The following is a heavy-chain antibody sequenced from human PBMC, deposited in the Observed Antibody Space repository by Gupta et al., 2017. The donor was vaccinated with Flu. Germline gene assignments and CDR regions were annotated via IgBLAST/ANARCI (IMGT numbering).Heavy chain of an antibody. J-gene: IGHJ5*02. CDR1: GGSLSSSSYY. V-gene: IGHV4-39*01. D-gene: IGHD1-26*01. Sequence: QLQLQESGPGLVKPSETLSLTCTVSGGSLSSSSYYWGWIRQPPGKGLEWIGSIYYSGSTYYNPSLKSRVTISVDTSKNQFSLKLSSVTAADTAVYYCASSGSYRMNWFDPWGQGTLVTVSS. CDR3: ASSGSYRMNWFDP. CDR2: IYYSGST.